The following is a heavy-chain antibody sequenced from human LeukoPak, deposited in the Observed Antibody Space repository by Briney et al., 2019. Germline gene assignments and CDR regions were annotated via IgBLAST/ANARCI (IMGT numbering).Heavy chain of an antibody. Sequence: GRSLRLSCAAPGFTFSSYAMHWVRQAPGKGLEWVAVISYDGSNKYYADSVKGRFTISRDNSKNTLYLQMNSLRAEDTAVYYCAKDSATMIVMIRRAPRGQLDYWGQGTLVTVSS. D-gene: IGHD3-22*01. CDR1: GFTFSSYA. V-gene: IGHV3-30*04. J-gene: IGHJ4*02. CDR2: ISYDGSNK. CDR3: AKDSATMIVMIRRAPRGQLDY.